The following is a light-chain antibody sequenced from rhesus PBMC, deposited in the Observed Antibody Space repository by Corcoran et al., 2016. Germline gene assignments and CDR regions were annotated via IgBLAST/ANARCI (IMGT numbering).Light chain of an antibody. CDR1: PGISTY. CDR3: QQHNNYPPT. J-gene: IGKJ1*01. V-gene: IGKV1-25*01. Sequence: DIQMTQSPSSLSASVGDTVTITCQASPGISTYLAWYQQKPGNAPKTLIYDASTLQSGGPSRFSGSESGTEFTLTISSLQPEDFATYYCQQHNNYPPTFGQGTKVEI. CDR2: DAS.